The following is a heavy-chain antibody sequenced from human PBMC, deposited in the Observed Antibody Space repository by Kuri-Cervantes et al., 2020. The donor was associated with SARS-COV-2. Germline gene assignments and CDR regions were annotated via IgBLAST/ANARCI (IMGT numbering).Heavy chain of an antibody. J-gene: IGHJ4*02. CDR2: ISYDGSNK. CDR3: ASEMENGPGDGLVVPAAIDY. D-gene: IGHD2-2*01. V-gene: IGHV3-30-3*01. Sequence: GESLKISCAASGFTFSSYAMHWVRQAPGKGLEWVAVISYDGSNKYYADSVKGRFTISRDNSKNTLYLQMNSLRAEDTAVYYCASEMENGPGDGLVVPAAIDYWGQGTLVTVSS. CDR1: GFTFSSYA.